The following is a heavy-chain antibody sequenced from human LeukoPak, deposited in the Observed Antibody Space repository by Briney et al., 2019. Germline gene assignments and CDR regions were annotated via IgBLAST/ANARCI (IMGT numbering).Heavy chain of an antibody. CDR1: GYSFTSYW. V-gene: IGHV5-51*01. CDR2: IYPGDSDT. J-gene: IGHJ1*01. CDR3: ARRYYYGSGSEGYFQH. D-gene: IGHD3-10*01. Sequence: GESLKISCKGSGYSFTSYWIGWVRQMPGKGLEWMGIIYPGDSDTRYSPSFQGRVTISADKSISTAYLQWSSLKASDTAMYYCARRYYYGSGSEGYFQHWGQGTLVTVSS.